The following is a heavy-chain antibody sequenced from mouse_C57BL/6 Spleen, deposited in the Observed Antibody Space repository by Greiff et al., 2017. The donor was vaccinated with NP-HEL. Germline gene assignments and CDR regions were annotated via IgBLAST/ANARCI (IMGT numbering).Heavy chain of an antibody. CDR3: ASDGNYVYYFDY. D-gene: IGHD2-1*01. CDR2: ISSGGSYT. V-gene: IGHV5-6*01. Sequence: EVKLVESGGDLVKPGGSLKLSCAASGFTFSSYGMSWVRQTPDKRLEWVATISSGGSYTYYPDSVKGRFTISRDNAKNTLYLQMSSLKSEDTAMYYCASDGNYVYYFDYWGQGTTLTVSS. CDR1: GFTFSSYG. J-gene: IGHJ2*01.